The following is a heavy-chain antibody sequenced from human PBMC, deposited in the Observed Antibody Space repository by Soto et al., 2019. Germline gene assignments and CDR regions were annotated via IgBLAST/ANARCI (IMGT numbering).Heavy chain of an antibody. CDR2: IIPFIGTA. CDR1: GGTFSSYA. CDR3: ARVVMTTVPASYYYGMDV. V-gene: IGHV1-69*18. J-gene: IGHJ6*02. Sequence: QVQLVQSGAEVKKPGSSVTVSCKASGGTFSSYAISWVRQAPGQGLEWMGRIIPFIGTANYAQKFQGRVTIPADESTRPAYMELTILRSEDTAVYYCARVVMTTVPASYYYGMDVWGQGTTVTVSS. D-gene: IGHD4-4*01.